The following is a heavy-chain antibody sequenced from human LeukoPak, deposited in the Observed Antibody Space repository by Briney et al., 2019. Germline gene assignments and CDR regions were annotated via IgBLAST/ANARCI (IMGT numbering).Heavy chain of an antibody. J-gene: IGHJ3*02. D-gene: IGHD2-2*01. V-gene: IGHV3-33*08. CDR1: GFTFSTYN. Sequence: GGSLRLSCAASGFTFSTYNMHWVRQAPGKGLEWVAVIWYDGSNKYYADSVKGRFTISRDNSKNTLYLQMNSLRAEDTAVYYCARGGDTVVPTRAFDIWGQGTMVTVSS. CDR2: IWYDGSNK. CDR3: ARGGDTVVPTRAFDI.